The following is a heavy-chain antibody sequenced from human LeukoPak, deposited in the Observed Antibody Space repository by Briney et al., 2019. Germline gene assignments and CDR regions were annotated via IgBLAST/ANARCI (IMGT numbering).Heavy chain of an antibody. CDR2: IDYSGST. J-gene: IGHJ4*02. CDR1: RGSISSSTYY. D-gene: IGHD6-13*01. CDR3: ARELWIAAGGTMAFDY. Sequence: PSETLSLTCTVSRGSISSSTYYWGWIRQPPGKGLEWIGNIDYSGSTYYNPSLKSRVTISVDTSKNQFSLNLYSVTAADTAVYYCARELWIAAGGTMAFDYWGQGTLVTVSS. V-gene: IGHV4-39*07.